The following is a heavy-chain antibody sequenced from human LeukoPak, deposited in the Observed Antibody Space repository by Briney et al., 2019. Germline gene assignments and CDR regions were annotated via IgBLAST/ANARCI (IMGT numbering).Heavy chain of an antibody. V-gene: IGHV3-33*01. Sequence: GRSLRLSCAASGFTFSSYGMHWVREAPGKGLEWVAVIWYDGSNKYYADSVKGRFTISRDNSKNTLYLQMNSLRAEDTAVYYCARFRGFGEPRMDVWGQGTTVTVSS. J-gene: IGHJ6*02. D-gene: IGHD3-10*01. CDR2: IWYDGSNK. CDR1: GFTFSSYG. CDR3: ARFRGFGEPRMDV.